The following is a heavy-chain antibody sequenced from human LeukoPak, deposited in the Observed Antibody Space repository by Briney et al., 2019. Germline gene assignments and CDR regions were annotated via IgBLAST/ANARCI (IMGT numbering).Heavy chain of an antibody. CDR3: TTDRLLWFGELFGH. CDR2: IKSKTDGGTT. CDR1: GFTFSNAW. J-gene: IGHJ5*02. D-gene: IGHD3-10*01. V-gene: IGHV3-15*01. Sequence: GGSLRLSXAASGFTFSNAWMSWVRQAPGKGLEWVGRIKSKTDGGTTDYAATVKGRFTISRDDSKNTLYLQMNSLKTEDTAVYYCTTDRLLWFGELFGHWGEGTLVTVSS.